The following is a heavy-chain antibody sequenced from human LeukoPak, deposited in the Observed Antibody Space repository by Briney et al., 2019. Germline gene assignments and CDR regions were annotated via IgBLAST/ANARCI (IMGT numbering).Heavy chain of an antibody. D-gene: IGHD6-13*01. CDR3: ARDFGIAAAGWFDP. J-gene: IGHJ5*02. V-gene: IGHV4-30-4*01. Sequence: PSETLSLTCTVSGGSISSGDYYWSWIRQPPGKGLEWIGYIYYSGSTYYNPSLKSRVTISVDTSKNHFSLKLTSVTAADTAVYYCARDFGIAAAGWFDPWGQGTLVTVSS. CDR1: GGSISSGDYY. CDR2: IYYSGST.